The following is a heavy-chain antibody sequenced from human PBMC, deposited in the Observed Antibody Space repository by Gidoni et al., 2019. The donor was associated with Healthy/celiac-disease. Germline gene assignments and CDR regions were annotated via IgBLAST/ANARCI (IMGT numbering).Heavy chain of an antibody. V-gene: IGHV1-2*02. Sequence: QVQLVQSGAEVKKPGASVKVSCKASGYTFTGYYMHWVRQAPGQGLEWMGWINPNSGGTNYAQKFQGRVTMTRDTSISTAYMELSRLRSDDTAVYYCARMLYCSSTSCPDYGMDVWGQGTTVTVSS. D-gene: IGHD2-2*01. CDR3: ARMLYCSSTSCPDYGMDV. J-gene: IGHJ6*02. CDR2: INPNSGGT. CDR1: GYTFTGYY.